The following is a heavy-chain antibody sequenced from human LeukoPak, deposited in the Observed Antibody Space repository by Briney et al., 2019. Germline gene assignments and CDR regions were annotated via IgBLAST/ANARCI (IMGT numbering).Heavy chain of an antibody. CDR2: IIPNIGIA. J-gene: IGHJ5*02. V-gene: IGHV1-69*04. Sequence: RGASVKVSCKASGYTFTNYGITWVRQAPGQGLEWMGRIIPNIGIANYALKFQGRVTLTADKSTRTAYMELSSLRSDDTAVYYCAKDGGSSGYHFRYNSVVSWFDPWGQGTLVTVSS. CDR1: GYTFTNYG. D-gene: IGHD3-22*01. CDR3: AKDGGSSGYHFRYNSVVSWFDP.